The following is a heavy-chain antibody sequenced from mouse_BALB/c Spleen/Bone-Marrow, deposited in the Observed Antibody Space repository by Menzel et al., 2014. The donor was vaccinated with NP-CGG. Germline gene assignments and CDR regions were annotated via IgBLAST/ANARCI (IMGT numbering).Heavy chain of an antibody. CDR1: GFSLTTYG. J-gene: IGHJ4*01. V-gene: IGHV2-2*02. Sequence: QVQLKQSGPGLVQPSQSLSITCTVSGFSLTTYGVHWVRQSPGKGLEWLGVIWSGGSTDYNAAFISRLSITKDNSKSQVFFKMNSLQANDTAIYYCARNLYYGSSLCAMDYWGQGTSVTVSS. D-gene: IGHD1-1*01. CDR2: IWSGGST. CDR3: ARNLYYGSSLCAMDY.